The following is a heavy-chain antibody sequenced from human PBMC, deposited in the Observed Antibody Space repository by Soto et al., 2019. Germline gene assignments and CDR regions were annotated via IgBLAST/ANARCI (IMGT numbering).Heavy chain of an antibody. J-gene: IGHJ4*02. CDR3: ARGGGDCSGGSCYFWRYYFDY. CDR1: GFTVSSNY. D-gene: IGHD2-15*01. Sequence: EVLLVESGGGLVQPGGSLRLSCAASGFTVSSNYMSWVRQAPGKGLEWVSVIYSGGSTYYADSVKGRFTISRDNSKHTLDLQMNSRRAEDTAVYYCARGGGDCSGGSCYFWRYYFDYWGQGTLVTVSS. CDR2: IYSGGST. V-gene: IGHV3-66*01.